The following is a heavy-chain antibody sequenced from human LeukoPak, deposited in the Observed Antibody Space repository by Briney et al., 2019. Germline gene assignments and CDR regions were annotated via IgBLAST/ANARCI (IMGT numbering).Heavy chain of an antibody. CDR3: ARKVSGAFDI. V-gene: IGHV6-1*01. CDR2: TYYGSKWYN. D-gene: IGHD2/OR15-2a*01. Sequence: SQTLSLTCAISGDSVSSHSAAWNWIRQSPSRGLEWLGRTYYGSKWYNDYAVSVKSRITINPDTAKNPFSLQLSSVTPEDTAVYYCARKVSGAFDIWGQGTMVTVSS. CDR1: GDSVSSHSAA. J-gene: IGHJ3*02.